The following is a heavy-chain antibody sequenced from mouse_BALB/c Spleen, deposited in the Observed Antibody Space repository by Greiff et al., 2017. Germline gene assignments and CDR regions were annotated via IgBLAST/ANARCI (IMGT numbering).Heavy chain of an antibody. D-gene: IGHD1-1*01. CDR1: GFTFSSYT. CDR2: ISNGGGSN. Sequence: VQLKQSGGGLVQPGGSLKLSCAASGFTFSSYTMSWVRQPPEKRLEWVAYISNGGGSNYYPDTVTGRFTISRYNAKNTLYLQMSSLKSEDTAMYYCARYYYGSSYYYAMDYWGQGTSVTVSS. CDR3: ARYYYGSSYYYAMDY. J-gene: IGHJ4*01. V-gene: IGHV5-12-2*01.